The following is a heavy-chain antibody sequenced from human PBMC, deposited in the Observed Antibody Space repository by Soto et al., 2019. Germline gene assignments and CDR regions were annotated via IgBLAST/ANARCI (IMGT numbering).Heavy chain of an antibody. V-gene: IGHV1-46*03. D-gene: IGHD1-26*01. CDR1: GYTFTSYY. J-gene: IGHJ3*02. CDR3: AREWDRHDAFDI. Sequence: ASVKVSCKAAGYTFTSYYMHWGRQAPGQGLEWMGIINPSGGSTSYAQKFQGRVTMTRDTSTSTVYMELSSLRSEDTAVYYCAREWDRHDAFDIWGQGTMVTVSS. CDR2: INPSGGST.